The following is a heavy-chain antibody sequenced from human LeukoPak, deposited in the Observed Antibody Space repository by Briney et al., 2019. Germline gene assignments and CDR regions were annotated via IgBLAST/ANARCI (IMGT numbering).Heavy chain of an antibody. CDR1: GFTFSHYG. D-gene: IGHD3-22*01. Sequence: PGGSLRLSCAASGFTFSHYGVHWVRQAPGEGLEWVAFIRDDEVTKYYSDSVEGRFTISRDNSENTLYLQMNSLRAEDTAVYYCARDSHYYDSSGYYLWWGQGTLVTVSS. CDR2: IRDDEVTK. J-gene: IGHJ4*02. CDR3: ARDSHYYDSSGYYLW. V-gene: IGHV3-30*02.